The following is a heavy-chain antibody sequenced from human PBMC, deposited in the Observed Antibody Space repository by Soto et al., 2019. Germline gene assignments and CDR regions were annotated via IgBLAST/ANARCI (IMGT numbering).Heavy chain of an antibody. D-gene: IGHD3-3*01. Sequence: SETLSLTCTVSGGSISSSSYYWGWIRQPPGKGLEWIGSIYYSGSTYYNPSLKSRVTISVDTSKNQFSLKLSSVTAADTAVYYCARPAGSDTRFGVVSGKNAFEIWGQGTMVTVSS. CDR2: IYYSGST. J-gene: IGHJ3*02. V-gene: IGHV4-39*01. CDR1: GGSISSSSYY. CDR3: ARPAGSDTRFGVVSGKNAFEI.